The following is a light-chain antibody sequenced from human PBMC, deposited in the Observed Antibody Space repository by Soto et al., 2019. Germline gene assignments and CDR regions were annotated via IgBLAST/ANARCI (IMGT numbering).Light chain of an antibody. CDR2: GAS. Sequence: EIVLTQSPGTLSLSPGERATLSCRASQSVSSSYLAWYQQKPGQAPRLLIYGASSRATGIPDRFSGSGSGTDFTLTISRLEPEDFAVYYCQQYGSSSWTFGQGTQ. CDR1: QSVSSSY. CDR3: QQYGSSSWT. V-gene: IGKV3-20*01. J-gene: IGKJ1*01.